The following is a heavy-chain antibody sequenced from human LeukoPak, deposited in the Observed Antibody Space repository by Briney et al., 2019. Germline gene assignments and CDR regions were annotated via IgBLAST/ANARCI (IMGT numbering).Heavy chain of an antibody. V-gene: IGHV3-30*18. D-gene: IGHD1-20*01. Sequence: EGSLRLSCAASGFTFSSYGMHWVRQAPGKGLEWVAVISYDGSNKYYADSVRGRFTISRDNSKNTLYLHMNSLRPEDTAVYYCAKSRHPYNWNDGAFFDYWGQGTLVTVSS. CDR1: GFTFSSYG. CDR2: ISYDGSNK. CDR3: AKSRHPYNWNDGAFFDY. J-gene: IGHJ4*02.